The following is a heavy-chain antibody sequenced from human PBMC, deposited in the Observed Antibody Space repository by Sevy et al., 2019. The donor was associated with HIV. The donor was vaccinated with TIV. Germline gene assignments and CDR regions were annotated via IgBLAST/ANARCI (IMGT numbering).Heavy chain of an antibody. V-gene: IGHV3-30-3*01. D-gene: IGHD5-12*01. J-gene: IGHJ4*02. CDR1: GFTFSSYS. CDR2: ISYDGSNE. Sequence: GGSLRLSCAASGFTFSSYSMHWVRQAPGKGLEWLAVISYDGSNEYSADSVKGRFTISRDNSKNTLYLQMNSLRPEDTGVYYCARDGPYDSDDFDYWGQGTLVTVSA. CDR3: ARDGPYDSDDFDY.